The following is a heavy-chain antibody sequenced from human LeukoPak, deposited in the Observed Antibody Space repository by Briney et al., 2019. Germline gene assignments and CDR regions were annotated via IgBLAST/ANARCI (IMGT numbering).Heavy chain of an antibody. J-gene: IGHJ4*02. CDR3: AKLVRGGFDY. Sequence: GGSLRLSCAASGFTFSNYAMHWVRQAPGKGLEWVAAISYDGSKKYYADSVKGRFTISRDNSKNTLYLQMNSLRAEDTAVYYCAKLVRGGFDYWGQGTLVTVSS. V-gene: IGHV3-30*04. CDR1: GFTFSNYA. CDR2: ISYDGSKK. D-gene: IGHD6-13*01.